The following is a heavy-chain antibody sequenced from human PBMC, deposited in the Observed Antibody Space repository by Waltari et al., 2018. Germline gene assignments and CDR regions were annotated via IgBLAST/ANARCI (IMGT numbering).Heavy chain of an antibody. CDR1: GYSIRSGYH. V-gene: IGHV4-38-2*02. D-gene: IGHD3-22*01. CDR3: VRDQLPTDSSGYSADYFDR. J-gene: IGHJ4*02. Sequence: QVHLQESGPGPVNPSETLSLTCAVSGYSIRSGYHWGWIRRTPGKGLEWIGSIHHSGSTYYSSSLKSRVTLSIDTSENRFSPKLSSVTAADTAIYYCVRDQLPTDSSGYSADYFDRWGQGTLVTVSS. CDR2: IHHSGST.